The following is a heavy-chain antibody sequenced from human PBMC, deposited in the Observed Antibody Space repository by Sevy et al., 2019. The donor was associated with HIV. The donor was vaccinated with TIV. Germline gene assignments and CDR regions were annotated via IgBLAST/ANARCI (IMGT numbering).Heavy chain of an antibody. J-gene: IGHJ6*03. D-gene: IGHD3-10*01. V-gene: IGHV4-34*01. CDR2: INHSGST. CDR3: ARGRRAYYGSGSYYYYYYMDV. Sequence: SETLSLTCAVYGGSFSGYYWSWIRQPPGKGLEWIGAINHSGSTNYNPSLKSRVTISVDTSKNQFSLKLSSVTAADTAVYYCARGRRAYYGSGSYYYYYYMDVWGKGTTVTVSS. CDR1: GGSFSGYY.